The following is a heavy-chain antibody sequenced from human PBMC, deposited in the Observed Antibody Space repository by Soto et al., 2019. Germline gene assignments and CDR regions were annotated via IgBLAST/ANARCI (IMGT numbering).Heavy chain of an antibody. CDR3: ARGPFYGSGSYYNFDY. Sequence: GGSLRLSCAASGFTFSSYWMSWVRQAPGKGLEWVANIKQDGSEIYDVDSVKGRFTISRDNAKNSLYLQMNSLRAEDTAVYYCARGPFYGSGSYYNFDYWGQGTLVTVSS. V-gene: IGHV3-7*04. J-gene: IGHJ4*02. CDR2: IKQDGSEI. D-gene: IGHD3-10*01. CDR1: GFTFSSYW.